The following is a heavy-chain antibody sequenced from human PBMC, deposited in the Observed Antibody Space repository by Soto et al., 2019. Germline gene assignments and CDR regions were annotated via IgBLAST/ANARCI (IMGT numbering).Heavy chain of an antibody. CDR1: GFTFSSYD. D-gene: IGHD3-10*01. J-gene: IGHJ5*02. CDR2: IGTAGDT. V-gene: IGHV3-13*04. CDR3: ARGVTMVRGVIIDWFDP. Sequence: GGSLRLSCAASGFTFSSYDMHWARQATGKGLEWVSTIGTAGDTYYPGSVKGRFTISRENAKNSLYLQMNSLRAGDTAVYYCARGVTMVRGVIIDWFDPWGQGTLVTVSS.